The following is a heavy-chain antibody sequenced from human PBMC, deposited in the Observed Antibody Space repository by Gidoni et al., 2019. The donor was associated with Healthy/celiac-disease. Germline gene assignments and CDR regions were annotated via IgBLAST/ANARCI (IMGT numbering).Heavy chain of an antibody. J-gene: IGHJ4*02. D-gene: IGHD3-22*01. Sequence: EVRLVESGGGWVRPGGSLSLSCASSAFTVSGTYMSWVSQAAGTGLAWVVVIYSGGSTYYAASVKGRFTISRHNAKNTLYLQMNSLRAEDTALYYCARGPYYYDSSGYYYFDYWGQGTLVTVSS. CDR1: AFTVSGTY. V-gene: IGHV3-53*04. CDR3: ARGPYYYDSSGYYYFDY. CDR2: IYSGGST.